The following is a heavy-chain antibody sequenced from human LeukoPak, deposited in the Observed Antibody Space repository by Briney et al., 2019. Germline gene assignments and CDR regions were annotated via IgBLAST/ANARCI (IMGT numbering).Heavy chain of an antibody. J-gene: IGHJ4*02. D-gene: IGHD6-6*01. CDR1: GFTVSSNY. V-gene: IGHV3-66*02. CDR3: ARDANGIAARPN. Sequence: GGSLRLSCAASGFTVSSNYMSWVRQAPGKGLEWVSVIYSGGSTYYADSVKGRFTISRDNSKNTLYLQMNSLRAEDTAVYYCARDANGIAARPNCGQGTLVTVSS. CDR2: IYSGGST.